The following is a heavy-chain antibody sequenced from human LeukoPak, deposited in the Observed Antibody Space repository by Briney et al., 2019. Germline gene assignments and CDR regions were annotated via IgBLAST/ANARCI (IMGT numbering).Heavy chain of an antibody. V-gene: IGHV3-74*01. CDR3: ARDYFYGLDV. Sequence: QPGGSLRLSCEVSGFTFSSYWIHWVRQAPGKGRVWVSRFSDDEGRTVYADSVKGRFTISKDNAKNTLYLQMNSRRAEDTAVYYCARDYFYGLDVWGQGTTVTVSS. J-gene: IGHJ6*02. CDR2: FSDDEGRT. CDR1: GFTFSSYW.